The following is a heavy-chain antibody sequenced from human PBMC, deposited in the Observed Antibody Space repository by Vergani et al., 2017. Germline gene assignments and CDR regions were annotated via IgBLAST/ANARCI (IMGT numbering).Heavy chain of an antibody. CDR2: IYPADSDT. J-gene: IGHJ5*02. Sequence: EVELVQSGPEMRKPGESLKISCKGSEYSFGNYWIGWVRQMLGKGLEWMGIIYPADSDTRYSPSFQGQVTISADKSISTAFLQWDSLKASDTALYYCARHTTYTDPWGQGTLVTVSS. V-gene: IGHV5-51*01. D-gene: IGHD1-1*01. CDR3: ARHTTYTDP. CDR1: EYSFGNYW.